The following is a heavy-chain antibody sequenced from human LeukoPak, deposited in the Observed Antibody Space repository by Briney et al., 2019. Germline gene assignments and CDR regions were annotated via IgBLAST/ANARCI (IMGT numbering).Heavy chain of an antibody. Sequence: GGSLRLSCAASGFTISSYWMNWVRQAPGKGLVWVSRITSDGSGTTYADSVKGRFTISRDNAKNSLYLQMNSLRAEDTAVYYCAREAIVVVPAAMIYYYYMDVWGKGTTVTVSS. D-gene: IGHD2-2*01. V-gene: IGHV3-74*01. CDR2: ITSDGSGT. CDR3: AREAIVVVPAAMIYYYYMDV. CDR1: GFTISSYW. J-gene: IGHJ6*03.